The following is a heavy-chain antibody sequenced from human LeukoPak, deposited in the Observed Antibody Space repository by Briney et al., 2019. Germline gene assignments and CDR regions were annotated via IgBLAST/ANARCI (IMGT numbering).Heavy chain of an antibody. CDR3: LLSNLHYYYYYMDV. J-gene: IGHJ6*03. CDR1: GFTFSGSA. V-gene: IGHV3-73*01. CDR2: IRSKANSYAT. Sequence: PGGSLRLSCAASGFTFSGSAMHWVRQASGKGLEWVGRIRSKANSYATAYAASVEGRFTISRDDSKNTAYLQMNSLKTEDTAVYYCLLSNLHYYYYYMDVWGKGTTVSVS.